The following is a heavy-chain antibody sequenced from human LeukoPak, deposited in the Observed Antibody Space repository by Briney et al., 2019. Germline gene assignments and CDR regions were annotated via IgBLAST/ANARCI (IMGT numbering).Heavy chain of an antibody. CDR3: TRGPIHLWIHNGMAV. D-gene: IGHD5-18*01. CDR1: GVPFGEDA. CDR2: IRSKAYGGTP. Sequence: PGRSLRLSCTASGVPFGEDAMSGVRQAAGKGREGVGFIRSKAYGGTPEYAASVKRTFTLSRDDSKSIAYLQMNSLKTEDTAFYYCTRGPIHLWIHNGMAVSRQGTTVTVSS. J-gene: IGHJ6*02. V-gene: IGHV3-49*04.